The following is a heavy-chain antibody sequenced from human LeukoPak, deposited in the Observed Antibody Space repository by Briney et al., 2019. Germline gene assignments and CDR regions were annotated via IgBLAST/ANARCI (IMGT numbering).Heavy chain of an antibody. Sequence: GASVKVSCKASGYTFTSYDINWVRQATGQGLEWMGWMNPNSGNTGYAQKFQGRVTMTRDTSISTAYMELSRLRSDDTAVYYCASSIAARPDGGYDFTVRAPLGYWGQGTLVTVSS. CDR2: MNPNSGNT. J-gene: IGHJ4*02. D-gene: IGHD6-6*01. CDR3: ASSIAARPDGGYDFTVRAPLGY. CDR1: GYTFTSYD. V-gene: IGHV1-8*02.